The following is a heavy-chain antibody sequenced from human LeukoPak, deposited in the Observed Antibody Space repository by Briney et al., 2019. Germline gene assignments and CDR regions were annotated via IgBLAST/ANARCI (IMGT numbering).Heavy chain of an antibody. CDR1: GDSVSSNSAA. J-gene: IGHJ4*02. V-gene: IGHV6-1*01. CDR2: TYYRSKWYN. CDR3: ARDLAGFGGYSYGMVDY. D-gene: IGHD5-18*01. Sequence: SQTLSLTCAISGDSVSSNSAAWNWIRQSPSRGLEWLGRTYYRSKWYNDYAVSVKSRITINTDTSKNQFSLQLNSVTPEDTAVYFCARDLAGFGGYSYGMVDYWGQGTLVTVSS.